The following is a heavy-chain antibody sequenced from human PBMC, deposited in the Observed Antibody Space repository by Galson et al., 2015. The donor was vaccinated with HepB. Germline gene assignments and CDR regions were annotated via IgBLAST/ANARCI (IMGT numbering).Heavy chain of an antibody. V-gene: IGHV1-18*04. CDR3: ARGDAGIVVVPAALDAFDI. Sequence: SVKVSCKASGYTFSSSGIIWVRQAPGQGLEWMGWISAYNGNTNYAQKLQGRVTMTTDTSTSTAYMELRSLRSDDTAVDYCARGDAGIVVVPAALDAFDIWGQGTKVTVSS. CDR2: ISAYNGNT. D-gene: IGHD2-2*01. J-gene: IGHJ3*02. CDR1: GYTFSSSG.